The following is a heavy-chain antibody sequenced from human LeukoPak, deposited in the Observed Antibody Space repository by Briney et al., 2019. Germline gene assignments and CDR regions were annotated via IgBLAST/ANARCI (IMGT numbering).Heavy chain of an antibody. J-gene: IGHJ6*03. CDR1: GFTFSSYS. V-gene: IGHV3-21*01. CDR3: AKDWRRIVGVGPITRHGNYMDV. Sequence: PGGSLRLSCAASGFTFSSYSMNWVRQAPGEGLEWVSCISSSSSYIYYADSVKGRFTISRDNAKNSLYLQMNSLRAENTAVYYCAKDWRRIVGVGPITRHGNYMDVWGKGTTVTISS. D-gene: IGHD2-15*01. CDR2: ISSSSSYI.